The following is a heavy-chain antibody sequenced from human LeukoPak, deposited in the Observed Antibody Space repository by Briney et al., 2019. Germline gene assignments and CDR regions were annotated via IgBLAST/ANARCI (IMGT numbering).Heavy chain of an antibody. J-gene: IGHJ4*02. Sequence: SETLSLTCVVSGDSISNNNWWSWVRQSPGKGLEWIGEVYHSGDANYNPSLKSRVTISVDTSKNQFSLKLSSATAADTAVYYCASGGSSSWSFDYWGQGTLVTVSS. CDR3: ASGGSSSWSFDY. CDR2: VYHSGDA. D-gene: IGHD6-13*01. CDR1: GDSISNNNW. V-gene: IGHV4/OR15-8*01.